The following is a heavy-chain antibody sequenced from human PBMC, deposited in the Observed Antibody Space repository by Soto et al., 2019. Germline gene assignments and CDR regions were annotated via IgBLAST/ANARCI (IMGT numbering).Heavy chain of an antibody. D-gene: IGHD4-17*01. CDR3: ARGATVTTSAFDI. V-gene: IGHV1-46*03. J-gene: IGHJ3*02. Sequence: ASVKVSCKTSGYTFTSYDMNWVRQAPGQGLEWMGIINPSGGSTSYAQKFQGRVTMTRDTSTSTVYMELSSLRSEDTAVYYCARGATVTTSAFDIWGQGTMVTVSS. CDR2: INPSGGST. CDR1: GYTFTSYD.